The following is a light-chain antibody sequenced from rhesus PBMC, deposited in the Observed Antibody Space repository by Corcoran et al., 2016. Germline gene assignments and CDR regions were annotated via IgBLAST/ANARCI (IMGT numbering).Light chain of an antibody. Sequence: DIQMTQSPSSLSASVGDRVTIACHASQDISSWLAWYQQNPGKTPKPLIYYASTLQSGAPSWFGGRGSGTDFTLTISSLQSEDFATYYWQQYDSRPWTFGHGTKVEIK. CDR2: YAS. V-gene: IGKV1-19*01. CDR3: QQYDSRPWT. J-gene: IGKJ1*01. CDR1: QDISSW.